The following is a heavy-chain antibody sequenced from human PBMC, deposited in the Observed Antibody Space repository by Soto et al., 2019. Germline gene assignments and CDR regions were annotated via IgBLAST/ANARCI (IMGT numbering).Heavy chain of an antibody. CDR1: GGSFSAYY. V-gene: IGHV4-34*01. Sequence: PSETLSLTCAVYGGSFSAYYWSWIRQPQGRGLEWIGENNHRGSTNYNPSLKSRVTISLDTSKNQFSLKLNSVTAADTAVYYCARGPRILAAPGHFDYWGQGTLVTVSS. CDR3: ARGPRILAAPGHFDY. J-gene: IGHJ4*02. D-gene: IGHD2-15*01. CDR2: NNHRGST.